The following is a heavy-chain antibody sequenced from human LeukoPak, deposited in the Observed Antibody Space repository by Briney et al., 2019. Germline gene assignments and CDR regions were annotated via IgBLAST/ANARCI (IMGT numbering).Heavy chain of an antibody. CDR1: GFTFSSYE. V-gene: IGHV3-48*03. D-gene: IGHD3-9*01. Sequence: GGSLRLSCAASGFTFSSYEMNWVRRAPGKGLEWVSYISSSGSTIYYADSVKGRFTISRDNAKNSLYLQMNSLRAEDTAVYYCARANKDYDILTGYYQLSYYFDYWGQGTLVTVSS. J-gene: IGHJ4*02. CDR2: ISSSGSTI. CDR3: ARANKDYDILTGYYQLSYYFDY.